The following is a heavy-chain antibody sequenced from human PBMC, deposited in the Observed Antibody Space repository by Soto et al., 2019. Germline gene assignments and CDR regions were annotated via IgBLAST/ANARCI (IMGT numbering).Heavy chain of an antibody. J-gene: IGHJ4*02. V-gene: IGHV3-23*01. CDR2: ISGSGGST. D-gene: IGHD2-8*01. CDR1: GFTFSSYA. CDR3: GKGIPPYCTNGVCRVYGTPFDY. Sequence: GGSLRLSCAASGFTFSSYAMSWVRQAPGKGLEWVSAISGSGGSTYYADSVKGRFTIYRDNSKNTLYLQMNSLRAEATAVYYCGKGIPPYCTNGVCRVYGTPFDYWGQGTLVTVSS.